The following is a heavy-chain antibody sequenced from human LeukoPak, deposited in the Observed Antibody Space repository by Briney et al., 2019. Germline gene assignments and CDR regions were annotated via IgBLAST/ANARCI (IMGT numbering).Heavy chain of an antibody. CDR1: GDTFSSYA. V-gene: IGHV1-69*06. D-gene: IGHD6-13*01. CDR2: IIRIFGTA. Sequence: GASVKVSCKASGDTFSSYAISWVRQAPGQGLEWMGGIIRIFGTANYAQKIQGRVTITADKSTSTAYMELSSLRSEDTAVYYCARERVKVYSSSWYGSWFDPWGQGTLVTVSS. J-gene: IGHJ5*02. CDR3: ARERVKVYSSSWYGSWFDP.